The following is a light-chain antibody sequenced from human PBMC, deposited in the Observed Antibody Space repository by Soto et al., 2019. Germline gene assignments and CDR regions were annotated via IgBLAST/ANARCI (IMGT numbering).Light chain of an antibody. CDR1: TGAVTSGHY. V-gene: IGLV7-43*01. Sequence: QAVVTQEPSLTVSPGGTVTLTCASSTGAVTSGHYPNWFQQKPGQAPRALIYSTSNNYSWTPARFSGSLLGGKAALTLSGVQPEDEAEYYCLLYDGGARVFGGGTKLTVL. CDR2: STS. J-gene: IGLJ2*01. CDR3: LLYDGGARV.